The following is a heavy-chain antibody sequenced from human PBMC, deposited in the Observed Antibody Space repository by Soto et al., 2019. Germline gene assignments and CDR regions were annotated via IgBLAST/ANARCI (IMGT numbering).Heavy chain of an antibody. CDR2: FVPMFSSS. CDR1: GTSFTSYG. CDR3: ARTGGTYYFDH. D-gene: IGHD1-1*01. J-gene: IGHJ4*02. Sequence: QVQLVQSVAEVRKPGSSVNVSCKASGTSFTSYGIHWVRQAPGQGLEWMGGFVPMFSSSNYAQKFQGRLTIVADESTNTAYMELSSLRADDSAIYYCARTGGTYYFDHWGQGTLVTVSS. V-gene: IGHV1-69*01.